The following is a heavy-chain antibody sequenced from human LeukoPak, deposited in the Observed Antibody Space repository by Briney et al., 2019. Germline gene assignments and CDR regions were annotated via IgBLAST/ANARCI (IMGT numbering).Heavy chain of an antibody. CDR2: ISSSGSTR. CDR3: ARPRQYSRIFFDD. V-gene: IGHV3-11*01. D-gene: IGHD6-6*01. CDR1: GFTFSDYY. J-gene: IGHJ4*02. Sequence: GGSLRLSCAASGFTFSDYYMSWIRQAPGKGLEWVSYISSSGSTRYYAGSVKGRFTISRDNAKNSLYLQMNSLRVEDTAVYYCARPRQYSRIFFDDWGQGTLVSVSS.